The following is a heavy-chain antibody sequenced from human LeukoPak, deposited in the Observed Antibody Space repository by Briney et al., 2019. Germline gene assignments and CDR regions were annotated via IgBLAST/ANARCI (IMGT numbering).Heavy chain of an antibody. CDR2: IYPGDSDT. Sequence: GESLKISCKGSGYSFTSYWIGWVRQMPGKGLEWMGIIYPGDSDTRYSPSFQGQVTISADKSISTAYLQWSSLKASDTAMYYCASQTGPIMATVTGTMFPTVWGQGTLVTVSS. V-gene: IGHV5-51*01. J-gene: IGHJ4*02. CDR1: GYSFTSYW. CDR3: ASQTGPIMATVTGTMFPTV. D-gene: IGHD4-11*01.